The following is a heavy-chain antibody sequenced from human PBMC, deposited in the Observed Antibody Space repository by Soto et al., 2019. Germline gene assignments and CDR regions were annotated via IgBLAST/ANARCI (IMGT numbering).Heavy chain of an antibody. CDR2: ISWNSGST. V-gene: IGHV3-9*01. D-gene: IGHD2-2*01. CDR1: GFTFDDYX. Sequence: GGSLRLSCAASGFTFDDYXMXXXXQAPGKGLEWVSXISWNSGSTGYADSVKGRFTISRDNAKNSLYLQMNSLRAEDTALYYCARGYCSSTSCYYYYYMDVWGKGTTVTVSS. CDR3: ARGYCSSTSCYYYYYMDV. J-gene: IGHJ6*03.